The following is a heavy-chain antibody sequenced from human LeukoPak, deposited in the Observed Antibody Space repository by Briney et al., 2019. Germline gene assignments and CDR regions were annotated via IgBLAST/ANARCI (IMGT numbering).Heavy chain of an antibody. CDR1: GYTFTGYY. CDR3: ARVESRVIVATVFDY. Sequence: ASVNASCKPSGYTFTGYYIHWVRQAPGQGLEWMGWINPHSSDTNYVQKFQGRVTITTDTSISTAYMALSRLTSDDTAVYYCARVESRVIVATVFDYWGQGTLVTVSS. D-gene: IGHD5-12*01. J-gene: IGHJ4*02. V-gene: IGHV1-2*02. CDR2: INPHSSDT.